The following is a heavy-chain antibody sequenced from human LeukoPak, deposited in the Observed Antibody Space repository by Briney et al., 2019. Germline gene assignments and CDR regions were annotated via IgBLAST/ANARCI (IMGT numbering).Heavy chain of an antibody. J-gene: IGHJ2*01. CDR2: ISGSGGST. V-gene: IGHV3-23*01. Sequence: PGGSLRLSCAASGFTFSSYAMSWVRQAPGRGLEWVSAISGSGGSTYYADSVKGRFTISRDNSKNTLYLQMNSLRAEDTAVYYCAKEGGLRLSHWYFDLWGRGTLVTVSS. CDR3: AKEGGLRLSHWYFDL. CDR1: GFTFSSYA. D-gene: IGHD5-12*01.